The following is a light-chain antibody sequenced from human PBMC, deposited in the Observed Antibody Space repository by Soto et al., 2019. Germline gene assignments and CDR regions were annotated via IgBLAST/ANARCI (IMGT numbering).Light chain of an antibody. J-gene: IGLJ2*01. CDR1: SSNIGNNY. CDR3: ATWDNSLSAVV. Sequence: QSVLTQPPSVSAAPGQKVTISCSGSSSNIGNNYISWYQQLPGTAPKLLIYNINERPSEIPDRFSGSKSGTSATLGITGLQTGDEADYYCATWDNSLSAVVFGGGTKLTVL. V-gene: IGLV1-51*01. CDR2: NIN.